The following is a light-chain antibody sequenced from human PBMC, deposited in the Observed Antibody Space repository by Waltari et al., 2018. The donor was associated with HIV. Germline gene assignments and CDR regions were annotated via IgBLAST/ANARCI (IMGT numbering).Light chain of an antibody. V-gene: IGLV2-14*01. J-gene: IGLJ3*02. CDR1: SSNVGGYNY. CDR3: KADTSTWV. Sequence: QSALTQPASVSGSPGQSITISCTGTSSNVGGYNYVSWYQQHPGKAPKLMIYGVRKRPVGVSNPSSGSKQGNTASVTSSGIQAEDEADYHCKADTSTWVFGGGTKLTVL. CDR2: GVR.